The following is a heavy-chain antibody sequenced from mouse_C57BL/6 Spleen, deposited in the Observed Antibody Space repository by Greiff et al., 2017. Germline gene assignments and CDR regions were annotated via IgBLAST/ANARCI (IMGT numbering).Heavy chain of an antibody. CDR1: GYTFTDYY. J-gene: IGHJ4*01. D-gene: IGHD1-1*01. CDR3: ASSSTTVVANYAMDY. V-gene: IGHV1-75*01. Sequence: QVQLKQSGPELVKPGASVKISCKASGYTFTDYYINWVKQRPGQGLEWIGWIFPGSGSTYYNEKFKGKATLTVDKSSSTAYMLLSSLTSEDSAVYFCASSSTTVVANYAMDYWGQGTSVTVSS. CDR2: IFPGSGST.